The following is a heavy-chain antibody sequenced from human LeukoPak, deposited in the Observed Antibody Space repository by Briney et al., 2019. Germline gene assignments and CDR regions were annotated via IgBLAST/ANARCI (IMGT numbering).Heavy chain of an antibody. CDR3: ARARNYDSSGYYYVLNWYFDL. CDR1: GGSFSGHY. J-gene: IGHJ2*01. Sequence: PSETLSLTCAVYGGSFSGHYWSWIRQPPGKGLEWIGEINHSGSTNYNPSLKSRVTISVDTSKNQFSLKLSSVTAADTAVYYCARARNYDSSGYYYVLNWYFDLWGRGTLVTVSS. D-gene: IGHD3-22*01. V-gene: IGHV4-34*01. CDR2: INHSGST.